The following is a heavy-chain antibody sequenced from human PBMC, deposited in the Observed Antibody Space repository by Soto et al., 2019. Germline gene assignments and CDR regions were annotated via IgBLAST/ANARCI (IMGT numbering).Heavy chain of an antibody. D-gene: IGHD6-13*01. V-gene: IGHV6-1*01. CDR1: GDSVSSNSAA. CDR3: ARVGVYSSSLSYYFDY. Sequence: SQTLSLTXAISGDSVSSNSAAWNWIRQSPSRGLEWLGRTYYRSKWYNDYAVSVKSRLNVNPDTSKNQFSLQLNSVTPEDTAVYYCARVGVYSSSLSYYFDYWGQGTLVTVSS. CDR2: TYYRSKWYN. J-gene: IGHJ4*02.